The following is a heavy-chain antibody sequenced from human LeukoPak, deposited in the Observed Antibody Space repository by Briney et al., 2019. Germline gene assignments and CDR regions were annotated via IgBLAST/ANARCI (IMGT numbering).Heavy chain of an antibody. J-gene: IGHJ6*03. CDR1: GFTFSSQW. CDR3: AREHYFYHMDG. V-gene: IGHV3-7*01. Sequence: SGGSLRLSCAASGFTFSSQWMSWVRQAPGKGLEWVAIVNQGGTEKYYVDSVKGRFTISRDNAENSLYLQMNSLRAEDTAVYYCAREHYFYHMDGWGKGTTVTVSS. CDR2: VNQGGTEK.